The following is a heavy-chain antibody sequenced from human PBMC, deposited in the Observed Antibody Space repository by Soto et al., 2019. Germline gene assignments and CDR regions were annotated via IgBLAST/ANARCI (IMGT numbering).Heavy chain of an antibody. CDR3: AAGMYYDILTGYYKAWFDP. CDR1: GYTFTSYD. J-gene: IGHJ5*02. V-gene: IGHV1-8*01. CDR2: MNPNSGNT. D-gene: IGHD3-9*01. Sequence: QVQLVQSGAEVKKPGASVKVSCKASGYTFTSYDINWVRQATGQGLEWMGWMNPNSGNTGYAQKFQGRVTMTRNTSISTAYMKLSSLRSEDTAVYYCAAGMYYDILTGYYKAWFDPWGQGTLVTVSS.